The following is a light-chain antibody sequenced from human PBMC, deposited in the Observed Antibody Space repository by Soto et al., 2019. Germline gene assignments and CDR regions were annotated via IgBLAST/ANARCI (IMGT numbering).Light chain of an antibody. CDR2: GAS. J-gene: IGKJ4*01. CDR1: QSVSSSY. CDR3: LQYDSSPLT. Sequence: EIVLTQSPGTLSLSPGERATLSCRASQSVSSSYLAWYQQKPGQAPRLLIYGASTRATVIPDRFSGSASGPDFTLTISRLEPEDFSVYYCLQYDSSPLTFGGRTKVELK. V-gene: IGKV3-20*01.